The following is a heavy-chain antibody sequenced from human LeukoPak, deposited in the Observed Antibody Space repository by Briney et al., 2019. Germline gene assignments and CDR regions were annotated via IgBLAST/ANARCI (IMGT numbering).Heavy chain of an antibody. J-gene: IGHJ5*02. CDR2: IYYSGTT. CDR3: ARGAEIEYSSSSGWFDP. D-gene: IGHD6-6*01. CDR1: GGSISFSSDY. V-gene: IGHV4-39*07. Sequence: PSETLSLTCTVSGGSISFSSDYWGWIRQPPGKGLEWIGDIYYSGTTNYNPSLKSRVTMSVDTSKNQFSLKLSSVTAADTAVYYCARGAEIEYSSSSGWFDPWGQGTLVTVSS.